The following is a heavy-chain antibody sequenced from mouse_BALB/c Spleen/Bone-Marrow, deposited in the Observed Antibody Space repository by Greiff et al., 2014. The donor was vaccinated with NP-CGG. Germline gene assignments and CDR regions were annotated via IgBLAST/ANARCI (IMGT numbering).Heavy chain of an antibody. CDR2: IYPGDGST. CDR3: AMSARGGFAY. J-gene: IGHJ3*01. CDR1: GYTFTSYD. Sequence: LKESGTPLFKSGTLVKVSCKASGYTFTSYDINWVKQRPGQGLEWIGWIYPGDGSTKYNEKFKGKATLTADKSSSTAYMQVSSLTSENSAVYFCAMSARGGFAYWGQGTLVTVSA. D-gene: IGHD3-1*01. V-gene: IGHV1S33*01.